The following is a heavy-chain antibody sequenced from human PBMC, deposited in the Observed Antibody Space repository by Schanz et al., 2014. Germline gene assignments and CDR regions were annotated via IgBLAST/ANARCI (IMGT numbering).Heavy chain of an antibody. Sequence: VQLVQSGAEVKRPGASVRVSCKASGYTFTSYDFNWVRQAPGQGLEWMGWMNPDSGNTGYAQKFRGAVTLTTDTSTDTAYLELSSLRSEDTAVYYCAREVGLYDRGWFDPWGQGTLVTVSS. CDR3: AREVGLYDRGWFDP. D-gene: IGHD3-22*01. J-gene: IGHJ5*02. CDR2: MNPDSGNT. CDR1: GYTFTSYD. V-gene: IGHV1-8*01.